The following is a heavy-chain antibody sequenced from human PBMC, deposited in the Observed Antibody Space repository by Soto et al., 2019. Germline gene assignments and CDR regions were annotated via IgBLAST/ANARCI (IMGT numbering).Heavy chain of an antibody. D-gene: IGHD2-2*01. J-gene: IGHJ5*02. Sequence: EVQLVESGGGLVQPGGSLKLSCGASGFAFSGSALHWVRQASGKGLEWVGRIRSKGNSYATAYAASVKGRFTISRDDSKNTAYLQMNSLKTEDTAVYYCTLGYCISTNCYPRFDPWGQGTLVTVSS. V-gene: IGHV3-73*01. CDR2: IRSKGNSYAT. CDR3: TLGYCISTNCYPRFDP. CDR1: GFAFSGSA.